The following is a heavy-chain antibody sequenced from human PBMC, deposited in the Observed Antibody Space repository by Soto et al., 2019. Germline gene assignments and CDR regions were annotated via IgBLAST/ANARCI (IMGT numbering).Heavy chain of an antibody. Sequence: GGSLRLSCAASGFTFSSYGMHWVRQAPGKGLEGVAVIWYDGSNKYYADSVKGRFTISRDNSKNTLYLQMNSLRAEDTAVYYCARSSYGDLTFDYWGQGTLVTVSS. CDR3: ARSSYGDLTFDY. V-gene: IGHV3-33*01. CDR1: GFTFSSYG. CDR2: IWYDGSNK. D-gene: IGHD4-17*01. J-gene: IGHJ4*02.